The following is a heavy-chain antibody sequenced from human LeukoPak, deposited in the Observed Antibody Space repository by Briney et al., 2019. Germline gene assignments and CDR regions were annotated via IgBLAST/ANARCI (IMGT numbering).Heavy chain of an antibody. V-gene: IGHV1-18*01. J-gene: IGHJ5*02. Sequence: ASVKVSFKASGYTFSDYGISWVRQAPGQGLEWVGRISPNSGYTNYAQKVQGRVTMTTDTSTSTAYMELRSLRSDDTAVYYCARDRCSSTTCYQSWFDPWGQGTLVTVSS. D-gene: IGHD2-2*01. CDR2: ISPNSGYT. CDR3: ARDRCSSTTCYQSWFDP. CDR1: GYTFSDYG.